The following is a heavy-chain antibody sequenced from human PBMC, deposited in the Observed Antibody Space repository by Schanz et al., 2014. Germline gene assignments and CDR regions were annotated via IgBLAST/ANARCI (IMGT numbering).Heavy chain of an antibody. V-gene: IGHV4-4*02. CDR2: MHHSEGR. Sequence: QVQLQESGPGLVKPSGTLSLTCTVSGASISSVYWWSWVRQSPGTGLEWIGEMHHSEGRNYNPSHKGQPTTFMNGPKNRFFRELIFVTAADTAVYYCVRNGDCRGGIRCDKGYFDSWGQGILVTVSS. CDR3: VRNGDCRGGIRCDKGYFDS. CDR1: GASISSVYW. J-gene: IGHJ4*02. D-gene: IGHD2-15*01.